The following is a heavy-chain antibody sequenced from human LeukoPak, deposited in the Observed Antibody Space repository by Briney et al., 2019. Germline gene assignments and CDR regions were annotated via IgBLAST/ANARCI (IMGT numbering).Heavy chain of an antibody. CDR2: ISSSSTYI. J-gene: IGHJ4*02. CDR1: GFTFSTYT. D-gene: IGHD6-19*01. CDR3: ARGAGQWLVPAVDY. V-gene: IGHV3-21*01. Sequence: NPGGSLRLSCGASGFTFSTYTMHWVRQAPGKGLEWVSSISSSSTYIYYADSVKGRFTISRDNAKNSLYLQMNSLRAEDTAVYYCARGAGQWLVPAVDYWGQGTLVTVSS.